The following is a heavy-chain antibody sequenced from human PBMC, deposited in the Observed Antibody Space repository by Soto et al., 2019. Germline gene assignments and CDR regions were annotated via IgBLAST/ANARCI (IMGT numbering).Heavy chain of an antibody. V-gene: IGHV1-3*01. Sequence: ASVKVSCKACGDSFTSYAMHWVRQAPGQRLEWMGWINAGNGNTKYSQKFQGRVTITRDTSASTAYMELSSLRSEDTAVYYCARAIGYCSGGSCYPLTGFDYWGQGTLVTVSS. CDR2: INAGNGNT. CDR3: ARAIGYCSGGSCYPLTGFDY. D-gene: IGHD2-15*01. CDR1: GDSFTSYA. J-gene: IGHJ4*02.